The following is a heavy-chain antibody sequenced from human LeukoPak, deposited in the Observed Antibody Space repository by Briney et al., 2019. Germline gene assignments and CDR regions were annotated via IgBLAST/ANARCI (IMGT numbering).Heavy chain of an antibody. CDR2: INPDGSQT. D-gene: IGHD3-10*01. J-gene: IGHJ4*02. CDR1: GFTFNTYW. V-gene: IGHV3-74*01. CDR3: ARDPVRRDSY. Sequence: GGSLRLSCAASGFTFNTYWMQWVRQAPGKGLVWVSHINPDGSQTNYADSVTGRFTISRDNAKNTLYLQMNSLRAEDTAVYYCARDPVRRDSYWGQGTLVTASS.